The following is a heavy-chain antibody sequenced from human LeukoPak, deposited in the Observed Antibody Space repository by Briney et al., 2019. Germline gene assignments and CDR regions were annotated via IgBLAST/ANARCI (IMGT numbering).Heavy chain of an antibody. CDR2: IYHSGST. D-gene: IGHD2-15*01. CDR1: GGSISSGGYS. Sequence: SQTLSLTCAVSGGSISSGGYSWSWIRQPPGKGLEWIGYIYHSGSTYYNPSLKSRVTISVDRSKNQFSLKLSSVTAADTAVYYCARDGGSMGWFDPWGQGTLVTVSS. CDR3: ARDGGSMGWFDP. V-gene: IGHV4-30-2*01. J-gene: IGHJ5*02.